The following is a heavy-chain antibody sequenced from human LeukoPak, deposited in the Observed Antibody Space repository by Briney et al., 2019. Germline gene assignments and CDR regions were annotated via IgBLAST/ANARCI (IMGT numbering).Heavy chain of an antibody. CDR1: GYTFTNFN. CDR3: SRGNLFD. J-gene: IGHJ4*02. CDR2: INPGGGGT. Sequence: ASVKVSCKTSGYTFTNFNIHWVRQAPGQGLEWMGTINPGGGGTACAQKFQGRVTVSSDTSTSTVYMELSGPTSEDTAMYYCSRGNLFDWGQGTLVTVSS. D-gene: IGHD1-7*01. V-gene: IGHV1-46*01.